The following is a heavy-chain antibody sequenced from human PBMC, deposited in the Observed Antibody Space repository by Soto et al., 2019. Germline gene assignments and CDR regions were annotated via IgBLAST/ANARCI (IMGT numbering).Heavy chain of an antibody. Sequence: PSETLSLTCTVSGSSISSYYWSWIRQPPGKGLEWIGYIYYSGSTNYNPSLKSRVTISVDTSKNQFSLKLSSVTAADTAVYYCARHPFQTFDYWGQGTLVTVSS. V-gene: IGHV4-59*08. CDR3: ARHPFQTFDY. CDR1: GSSISSYY. CDR2: IYYSGST. J-gene: IGHJ4*02. D-gene: IGHD3-3*02.